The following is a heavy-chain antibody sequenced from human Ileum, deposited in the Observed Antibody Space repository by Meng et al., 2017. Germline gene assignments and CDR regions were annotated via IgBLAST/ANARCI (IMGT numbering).Heavy chain of an antibody. J-gene: IGHJ5*02. CDR2: IDHSGGT. V-gene: IGHV4-34*01. Sequence: VQLQQWGDGRWRPSDTVSLPCGVYGGSFSGYYWGWIRQPPGKGLEWIGEIDHSGGTNYNPSLKNRVTISVDTSNNRFSLKLSSVKAADTALYFCARRVGATPYAYNWLDPWGQGTLVTVSS. CDR1: GGSFSGYY. CDR3: ARRVGATPYAYNWLDP. D-gene: IGHD1-26*01.